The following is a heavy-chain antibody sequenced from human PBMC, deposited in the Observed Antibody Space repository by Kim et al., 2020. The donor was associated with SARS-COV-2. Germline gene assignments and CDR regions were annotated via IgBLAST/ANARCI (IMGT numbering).Heavy chain of an antibody. V-gene: IGHV4-39*01. J-gene: IGHJ3*02. Sequence: TYYSPSLKSRGTISVDTSKNQFSLKLSSVTAADTAVYYCARRDENDAFDIWGQGTMVTVSS. CDR2: T. CDR3: ARRDENDAFDI.